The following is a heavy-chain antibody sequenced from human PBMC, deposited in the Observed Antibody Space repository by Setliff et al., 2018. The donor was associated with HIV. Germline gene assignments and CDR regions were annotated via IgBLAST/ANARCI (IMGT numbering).Heavy chain of an antibody. Sequence: GGSLRLSCAASGFAFRTYAMGWVRQAPGKGLEWVSGISLSGGSTYYTASVQGRFTVSRDNANNLLFLQMNNLRDEDTAVYYCASFYGDYGYWGHGTQVTVSS. V-gene: IGHV3-23*01. CDR2: ISLSGGST. J-gene: IGHJ4*01. CDR3: ASFYGDYGY. D-gene: IGHD3-10*01. CDR1: GFAFRTYA.